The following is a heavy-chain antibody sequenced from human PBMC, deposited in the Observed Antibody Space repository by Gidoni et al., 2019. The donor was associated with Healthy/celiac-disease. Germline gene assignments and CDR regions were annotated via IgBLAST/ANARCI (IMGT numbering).Heavy chain of an antibody. V-gene: IGHV1-2*02. CDR2: INTKSGGK. CDR1: GSSFTGYY. D-gene: IGHD6-6*01. CDR3: AQHRYTRIAAPLGMDV. J-gene: IGHJ6*02. Sequence: QVQLVQSGAEVKKPGDSVMVSCQASGSSFTGYYMHWVRQAPGQGLEWMGWINTKSGGKNYAQKFQGRVTMTRDTSISTAYMELSRLRADDTAVYYCAQHRYTRIAAPLGMDVWGQGTTVTVSS.